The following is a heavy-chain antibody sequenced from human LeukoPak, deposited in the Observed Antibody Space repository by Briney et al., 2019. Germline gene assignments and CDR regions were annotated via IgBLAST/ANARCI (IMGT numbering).Heavy chain of an antibody. V-gene: IGHV4-34*01. CDR1: SGSFSGYY. J-gene: IGHJ4*02. D-gene: IGHD6-19*01. Sequence: SETLSLTCAVYSGSFSGYYWMWLRQPPGKGLEGIGEINHSGSTNYNPSLKSRVTISVDTSKNQFSLKLSSVTAADTAVYYCARVDSSGWYCDYWGQGTLVTVSS. CDR2: INHSGST. CDR3: ARVDSSGWYCDY.